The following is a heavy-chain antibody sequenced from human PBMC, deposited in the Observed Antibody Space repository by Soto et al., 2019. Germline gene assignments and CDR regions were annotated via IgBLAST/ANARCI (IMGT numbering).Heavy chain of an antibody. Sequence: SETLSLTCTVSGGSISTSGYYWGWIRQPPGKGLEWIASIYYGGSAHYNPSLKSRVTISVDTSKNQFFLHLSSVTAADTTVYYCARQRGHSYGLFDFWGRGILVTVSS. CDR3: ARQRGHSYGLFDF. J-gene: IGHJ4*02. D-gene: IGHD5-18*01. CDR2: IYYGGSA. V-gene: IGHV4-39*01. CDR1: GGSISTSGYY.